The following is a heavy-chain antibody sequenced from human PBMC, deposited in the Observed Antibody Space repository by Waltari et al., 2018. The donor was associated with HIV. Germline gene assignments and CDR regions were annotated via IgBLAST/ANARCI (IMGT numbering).Heavy chain of an antibody. CDR1: GYTFTGYY. CDR2: INPNSGGT. CDR3: ARDGITIFGVAAPDY. V-gene: IGHV1-2*02. D-gene: IGHD3-3*01. J-gene: IGHJ4*02. Sequence: QVQLVQSGAEVKKPGASVKVSCKASGYTFTGYYIHWVRQAPGQRLEWMGWINPNSGGTNYAQKFQGRVTMTRDTSISTAYMELSRLRSDDTAVYYCARDGITIFGVAAPDYWGQGTLVTVSS.